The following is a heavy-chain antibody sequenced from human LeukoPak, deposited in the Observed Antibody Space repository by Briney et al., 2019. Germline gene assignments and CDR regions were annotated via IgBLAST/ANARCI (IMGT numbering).Heavy chain of an antibody. CDR3: AKNRGDYGDYHPGDY. V-gene: IGHV3-30*02. CDR1: GFAFSHYG. J-gene: IGHJ4*02. D-gene: IGHD4-17*01. Sequence: PGGSLRLSCAASGFAFSHYGMHWVRQAPGKGLEWVAFIRYDGSIKYYADSVKGRFTISRDNSKNTLYLQMNSLRAEDTAVYYCAKNRGDYGDYHPGDYWGQGTLVTVSS. CDR2: IRYDGSIK.